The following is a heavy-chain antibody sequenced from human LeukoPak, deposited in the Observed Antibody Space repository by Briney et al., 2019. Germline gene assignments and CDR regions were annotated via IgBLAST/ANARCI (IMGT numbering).Heavy chain of an antibody. Sequence: SETLSLTYTVSGGSISSSSYYWGWIRQPPGKGLEWIGSIYYSGSTYYNPSLKSRVTISVDTSKNQFSLKLSSVTAADTAVYYCAREAGVRGYPRWFDPWGQGTLVTVSS. CDR1: GGSISSSSYY. CDR2: IYYSGST. V-gene: IGHV4-39*07. D-gene: IGHD3-10*01. CDR3: AREAGVRGYPRWFDP. J-gene: IGHJ5*02.